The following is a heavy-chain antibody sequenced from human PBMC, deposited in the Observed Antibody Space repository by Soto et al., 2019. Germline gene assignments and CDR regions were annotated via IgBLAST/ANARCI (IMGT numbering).Heavy chain of an antibody. CDR2: IIPIFGTA. D-gene: IGHD2-15*01. V-gene: IGHV1-69*13. CDR3: ARGLGHSTPPNEIRLFGMDV. J-gene: IGHJ6*02. CDR1: GGTFSSYA. Sequence: AASVKVSCKASGGTFSSYAISWVRQAPGQGLEWMGGIIPIFGTANYAQKFQGRVTITADESTSTAYMELSSLRSEDTAVYYCARGLGHSTPPNEIRLFGMDVWGQGTTVTVSS.